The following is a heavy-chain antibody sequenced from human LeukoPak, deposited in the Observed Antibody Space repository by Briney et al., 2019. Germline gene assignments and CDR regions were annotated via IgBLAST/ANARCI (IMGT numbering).Heavy chain of an antibody. J-gene: IGHJ5*02. CDR1: GFTFSIYG. CDR3: AKDLVRYSFSWFDP. V-gene: IGHV3-30*18. CDR2: ISYDGSNK. Sequence: GGSLRLSCAASGFTFSIYGMPWVRQAPGKGLAWVAVISYDGSNKYYADSVKGRFTISRDNSKNTLYLQMNSLRAEDTAVYYCAKDLVRYSFSWFDPWGQGTLVTVSS. D-gene: IGHD3-9*01.